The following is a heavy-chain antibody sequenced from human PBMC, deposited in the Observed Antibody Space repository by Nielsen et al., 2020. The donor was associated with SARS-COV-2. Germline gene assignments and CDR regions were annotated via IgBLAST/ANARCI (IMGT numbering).Heavy chain of an antibody. CDR1: GFTFSSYA. Sequence: GGSLRLSCAASGFTFSSYAMSWVRQAPGKGLEWVSVIYSGGSSTYYADSVKGRFTISRDNSKNTLYLQMNSLRVEDTAVYYCARDRNYDRTQDYWGQGTLVTVSS. D-gene: IGHD3-22*01. J-gene: IGHJ4*02. V-gene: IGHV3-23*03. CDR3: ARDRNYDRTQDY. CDR2: IYSGGSST.